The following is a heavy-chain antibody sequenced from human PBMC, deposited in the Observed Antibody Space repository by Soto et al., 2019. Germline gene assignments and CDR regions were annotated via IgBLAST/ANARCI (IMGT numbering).Heavy chain of an antibody. CDR2: IRSKANSYAT. CDR1: GFTFSGSA. CDR3: TRRYCSGGSCYRSRDAFDI. J-gene: IGHJ3*02. V-gene: IGHV3-73*01. Sequence: GGSLRLSCAASGFTFSGSAMHWVRQASGKGLEWVGRIRSKANSYATAYAASVKGRFTISRDDSKNTAYLQMNSLKTEDTAVYYCTRRYCSGGSCYRSRDAFDIWGQGTTVTVSS. D-gene: IGHD2-15*01.